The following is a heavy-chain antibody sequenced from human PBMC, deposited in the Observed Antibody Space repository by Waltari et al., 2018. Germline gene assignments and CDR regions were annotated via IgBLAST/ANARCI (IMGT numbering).Heavy chain of an antibody. D-gene: IGHD2-2*02. CDR1: GGSISSYY. Sequence: QVQLQESGPGLVKPSETLSLTCTVSGGSISSYYWSWIRQPPGKGLEWIGYIYYSGSTNDNPSLKSRVTRSVDTSKNQFSLKLSSVTAADTAVYYCARDSRYCSSTSCYRGHYYYYGMDVWGQGTTVTVSS. CDR2: IYYSGST. J-gene: IGHJ6*02. CDR3: ARDSRYCSSTSCYRGHYYYYGMDV. V-gene: IGHV4-59*01.